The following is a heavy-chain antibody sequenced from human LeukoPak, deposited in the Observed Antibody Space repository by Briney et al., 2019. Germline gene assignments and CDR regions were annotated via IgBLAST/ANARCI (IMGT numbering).Heavy chain of an antibody. CDR2: INHSGST. CDR1: GGSFSGYY. CDR3: ARDFWSVAYYYYYMDV. Sequence: SETLSLTCAVYGGSFSGYYWSWIRQPPGKGLEWIGEINHSGSTNYNPSLKSRVTISVDTSKNQFSLKLSSVTAADTAVYYCARDFWSVAYYYYYMDVWGKGTTVTVSS. V-gene: IGHV4-34*01. J-gene: IGHJ6*03. D-gene: IGHD3-3*01.